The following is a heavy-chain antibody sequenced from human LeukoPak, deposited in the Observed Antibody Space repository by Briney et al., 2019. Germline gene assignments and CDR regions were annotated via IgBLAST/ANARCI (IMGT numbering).Heavy chain of an antibody. CDR2: INPNSGGT. Sequence: AASVKVSCKASGYTFTRHYIQWVRQAPGQGLEWMGWINPNSGGTNYAQKFQGRVTMTRDTSISTAYMELSRLRSDDTAVYYCARDGIAVAEPGADYWGQGTLVTVSS. CDR1: GYTFTRHY. V-gene: IGHV1-2*02. J-gene: IGHJ4*02. D-gene: IGHD6-13*01. CDR3: ARDGIAVAEPGADY.